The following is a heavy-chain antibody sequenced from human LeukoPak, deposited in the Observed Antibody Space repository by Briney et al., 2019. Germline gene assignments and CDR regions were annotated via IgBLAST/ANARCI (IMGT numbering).Heavy chain of an antibody. D-gene: IGHD2-21*02. Sequence: SETLSLTCTVSGGSISSYYWSWIRQPPGKGLEWIGYIYYSGSTNYNPSLKSRVTISVDTSKNQFSLKLSSVTAADTAVYYCARAVVTTPLSFQHWGQGTLVTVSS. CDR1: GGSISSYY. CDR2: IYYSGST. V-gene: IGHV4-59*01. CDR3: ARAVVTTPLSFQH. J-gene: IGHJ1*01.